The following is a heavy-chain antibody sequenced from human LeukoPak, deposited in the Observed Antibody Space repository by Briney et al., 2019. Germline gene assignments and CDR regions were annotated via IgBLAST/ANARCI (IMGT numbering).Heavy chain of an antibody. Sequence: PGGSLRLSCAASGLTFSSYGMHWVRQAPGKGLEWVAVIWYDGSNKYYAASVKGRVTISRDNSKNTLYLQVNSLSAEDTAVYYCARGDSSGYPICEYCQHWRQGTLVTVSS. CDR3: ARGDSSGYPICEYCQH. V-gene: IGHV3-33*01. CDR1: GLTFSSYG. J-gene: IGHJ1*01. D-gene: IGHD3-22*01. CDR2: IWYDGSNK.